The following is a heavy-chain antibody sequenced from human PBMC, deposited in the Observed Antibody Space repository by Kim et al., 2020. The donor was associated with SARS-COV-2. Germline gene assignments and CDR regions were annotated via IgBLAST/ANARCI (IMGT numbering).Heavy chain of an antibody. Sequence: GGSLRLSCAASGFTFSSYSMNWVRQAPGKGLEWVSYISSSSSTIYYADSVKGRFTISRDNAKNSLYLQMNSLRDEDTAVYYCASRRIAVAGTAPGSDDDYWGQGTLVTVSS. CDR2: ISSSSSTI. CDR3: ASRRIAVAGTAPGSDDDY. V-gene: IGHV3-48*02. D-gene: IGHD6-19*01. J-gene: IGHJ4*02. CDR1: GFTFSSYS.